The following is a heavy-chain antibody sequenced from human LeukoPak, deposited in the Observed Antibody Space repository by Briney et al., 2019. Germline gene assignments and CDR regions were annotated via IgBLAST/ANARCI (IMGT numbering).Heavy chain of an antibody. CDR3: ARELLIVGATPIPIWYFDL. Sequence: SVKVSCKASGGTFSSYAISWVRQAPGQGLEWMGGIIPIFGTANYAQKFQGRVTITADESTSTAYMELSSLRSEDTAVYYCARELLIVGATPIPIWYFDLWGRGTLVTVSS. CDR1: GGTFSSYA. V-gene: IGHV1-69*13. J-gene: IGHJ2*01. D-gene: IGHD1-26*01. CDR2: IIPIFGTA.